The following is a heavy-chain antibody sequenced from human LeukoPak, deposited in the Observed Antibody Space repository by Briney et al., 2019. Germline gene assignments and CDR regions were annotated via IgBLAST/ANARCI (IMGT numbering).Heavy chain of an antibody. J-gene: IGHJ4*02. CDR2: ISGSDGYT. Sequence: GGSLRLSCVASGFTFSSYALSWVRQAPGKGLDCVSVISGSDGYTYYADSVKGRFTISRDNAKNSLYLQMNSLRAEDTAVYYCARPTDYGSGSYYGYWGQGTLVTVSS. CDR1: GFTFSSYA. D-gene: IGHD3-10*01. V-gene: IGHV3-23*01. CDR3: ARPTDYGSGSYYGY.